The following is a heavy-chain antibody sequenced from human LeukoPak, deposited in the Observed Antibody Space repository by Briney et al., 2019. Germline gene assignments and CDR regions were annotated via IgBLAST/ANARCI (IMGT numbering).Heavy chain of an antibody. CDR2: IEPDGSRI. Sequence: HAGGSLRLSCAASGFTLSRYWMHWVRHVPGKGLVWVSRIEPDGSRITYADSLKGRFTMSRDNAKNTLYLQMNSLRAEDTAVYYCARDFAGGDDYWGQGTLVTVSS. V-gene: IGHV3-74*01. CDR3: ARDFAGGDDY. CDR1: GFTLSRYW. J-gene: IGHJ4*02. D-gene: IGHD3-16*01.